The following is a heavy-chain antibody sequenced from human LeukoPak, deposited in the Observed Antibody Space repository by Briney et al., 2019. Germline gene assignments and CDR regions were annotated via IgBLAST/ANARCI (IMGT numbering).Heavy chain of an antibody. CDR2: ISAYNGNT. CDR1: GYTFTSYG. V-gene: IGHV1-18*01. D-gene: IGHD4-11*01. Sequence: ASVKVSCKAPGYTFTSYGISWVRQAPGQGLEWMGWISAYNGNTNYAQKLQGRVTMTTDTSTSTAYMELRSLRSDDTAVYYCARRYSNYWSFDYWGQGTLVTVSS. CDR3: ARRYSNYWSFDY. J-gene: IGHJ4*02.